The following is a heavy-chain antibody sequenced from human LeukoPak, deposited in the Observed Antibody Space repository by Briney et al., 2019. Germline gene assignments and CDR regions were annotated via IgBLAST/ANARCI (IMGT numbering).Heavy chain of an antibody. J-gene: IGHJ5*02. V-gene: IGHV4-59*12. CDR1: GGSISGYY. CDR2: IYYSGST. CDR3: ARDEDSSSGP. Sequence: SETLSLTCTVSGGSISGYYWSWIRQPPGKGLEWIGYIYYSGSTSYNPSLKSRVTISVDTSKNQFSLKLSSVTAADTAVYYCARDEDSSSGPWGQGTLVTVSS. D-gene: IGHD3-10*01.